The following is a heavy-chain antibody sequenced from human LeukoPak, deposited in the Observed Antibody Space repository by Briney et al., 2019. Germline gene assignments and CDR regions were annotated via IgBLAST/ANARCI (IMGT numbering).Heavy chain of an antibody. CDR1: GFTFSDYW. V-gene: IGHV3-7*01. J-gene: IGHJ5*02. CDR2: IWPDGSDK. D-gene: IGHD3-10*01. Sequence: GGSLRLSCAVSGFTFSDYWMAWVRQAPGKGLEWVANIWPDGSDKYHVDSVRGRFTISRDNAQNSLNLQMNSLRAEDSGVYYCGRWGVNAGLDRWGQGTLVIVSS. CDR3: GRWGVNAGLDR.